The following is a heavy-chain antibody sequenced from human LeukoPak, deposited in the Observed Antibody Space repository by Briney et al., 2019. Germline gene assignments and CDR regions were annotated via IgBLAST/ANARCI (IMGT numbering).Heavy chain of an antibody. V-gene: IGHV1-8*01. Sequence: ASVKVSCKASGYTFTSYDINWVRQAPGHGLEWVAWMSPNSGNAGYAQKFQGRVTMTRNTSISTAYLELSSLEAEDTAAYYCARGLGELRYYYYYAMDVWGQGTAVTVSS. CDR1: GYTFTSYD. CDR3: ARGLGELRYYYYYAMDV. CDR2: MSPNSGNA. D-gene: IGHD3-10*01. J-gene: IGHJ6*02.